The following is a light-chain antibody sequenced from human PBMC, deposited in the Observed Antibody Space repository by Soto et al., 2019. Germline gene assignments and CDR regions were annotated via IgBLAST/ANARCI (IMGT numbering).Light chain of an antibody. Sequence: QSVLTQPPSASGSPGQSVAISCTGTSSDIGGYNYVSWYQQHPGKAPKLMIFEVSQRPSGVPDRFSGSKSGNTASLTVSGLQAEDEADYYCSSFTSKSSLIFGGGTKLTVL. J-gene: IGLJ2*01. CDR2: EVS. CDR3: SSFTSKSSLI. CDR1: SSDIGGYNY. V-gene: IGLV2-8*01.